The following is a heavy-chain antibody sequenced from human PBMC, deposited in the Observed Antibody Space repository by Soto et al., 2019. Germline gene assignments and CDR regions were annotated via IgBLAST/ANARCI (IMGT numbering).Heavy chain of an antibody. CDR2: MNPINGAT. CDR1: GYDFTAYD. CDR3: GRGPSPRAPAGGTPYYYAMDV. D-gene: IGHD6-13*01. Sequence: SVKVSCKASGYDFTAYDINWVRQASGQGLEWMGWMNPINGATGSARRFQGRVSMTRNTATATAYLELTSLRSDDSAVYYCGRGPSPRAPAGGTPYYYAMDVWGQGTTVTVSS. J-gene: IGHJ6*02. V-gene: IGHV1-8*02.